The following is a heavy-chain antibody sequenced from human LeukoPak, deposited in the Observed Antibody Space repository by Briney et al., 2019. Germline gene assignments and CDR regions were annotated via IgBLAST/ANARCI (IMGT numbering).Heavy chain of an antibody. CDR2: INPNSGGT. CDR1: GYTFTGYY. D-gene: IGHD2-2*01. CDR3: ARDRYCSSTSCFRFDY. V-gene: IGHV1-2*02. J-gene: IGHJ4*02. Sequence: GASVKVSCKASGYTFTGYYTHWVRQAPGQGLEWMGWINPNSGGTNYAQKFQGRVTMTRDTPISTAYMELSRLRSDDTAVYYCARDRYCSSTSCFRFDYWGQGTLVTVSS.